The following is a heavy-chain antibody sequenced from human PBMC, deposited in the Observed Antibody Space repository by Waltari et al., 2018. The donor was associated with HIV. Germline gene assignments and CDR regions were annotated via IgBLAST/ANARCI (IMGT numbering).Heavy chain of an antibody. J-gene: IGHJ5*01. CDR2: TMYSGST. CDR1: GPSISSRRYY. Sequence: QLLLQESGPGLVRPSETLSLTCTVTGPSISSRRYYWGWVRQPPGKGLEWIVSTMYSGSTYNNPSLKSRVAISVDTARNQFSLNLTSMTAADTALYYCARHDGTSYYFGSDMNPRPFSFWFASWGQGILVTVSS. CDR3: ARHDGTSYYFGSDMNPRPFSFWFAS. D-gene: IGHD3-10*01. V-gene: IGHV4-39*01.